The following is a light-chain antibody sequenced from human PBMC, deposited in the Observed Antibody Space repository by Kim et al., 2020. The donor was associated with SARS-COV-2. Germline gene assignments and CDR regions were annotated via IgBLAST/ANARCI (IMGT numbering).Light chain of an antibody. Sequence: KTVTVPGPPARASIATADVKWSQRRPARAPATVIYADNERPSGVPDRFSGSSDASSNSASLTISGLKTEDEADYYCHSYDRDSHVFGTGTKVTVL. CDR2: ADN. V-gene: IGLV6-57*03. CDR3: HSYDRDSHV. CDR1: RASIATAD. J-gene: IGLJ1*01.